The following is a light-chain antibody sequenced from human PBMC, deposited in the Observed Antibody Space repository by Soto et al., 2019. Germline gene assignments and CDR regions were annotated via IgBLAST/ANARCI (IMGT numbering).Light chain of an antibody. CDR2: VAS. CDR1: QSVSSS. V-gene: IGKV3-15*01. CDR3: QQYNNWPRT. J-gene: IGKJ1*01. Sequence: EIVMTQSPATPSVSPGERATLSCRASQSVSSSLAWYQQKPGQAPRLLIYVASTRATGIPARFSGSGSGTEFTLTISSLQSEDFAVYYCQQYNNWPRTFGQGTKVDIK.